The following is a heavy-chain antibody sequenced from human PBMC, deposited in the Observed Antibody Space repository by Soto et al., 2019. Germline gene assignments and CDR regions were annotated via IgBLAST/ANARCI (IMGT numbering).Heavy chain of an antibody. CDR1: GFTFSNYA. CDR3: AKDRLAGGFDY. D-gene: IGHD3-16*01. V-gene: IGHV3-23*01. CDR2: VSATAGTT. Sequence: PVGSPRLSCAASGFTFSNYAMSWVRQAPGKGLEWVSLVSATAGTTYYTDSVKGRFTTSRDNSRNTVYLQMNSLRADDTAVYYCAKDRLAGGFDYWGQGTLVTVSS. J-gene: IGHJ4*02.